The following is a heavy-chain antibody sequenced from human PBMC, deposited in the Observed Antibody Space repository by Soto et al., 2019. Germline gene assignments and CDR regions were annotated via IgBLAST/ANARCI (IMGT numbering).Heavy chain of an antibody. Sequence: GSLRLSCAAPGFTFSSSAMHWVRQAPGKGLEWVAVISYDESNKYYADSVRGRFTISRDNSKNTLYLQMNSLRTEDTAIYYCASLPYTTSPDYWGRGTLVTVSS. J-gene: IGHJ4*02. D-gene: IGHD3-16*01. CDR3: ASLPYTTSPDY. CDR1: GFTFSSSA. CDR2: ISYDESNK. V-gene: IGHV3-30-3*01.